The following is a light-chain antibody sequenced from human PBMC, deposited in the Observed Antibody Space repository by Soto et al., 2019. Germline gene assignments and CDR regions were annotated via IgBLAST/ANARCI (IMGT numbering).Light chain of an antibody. CDR2: GAS. CDR1: QSVSSSY. V-gene: IGKV3-20*01. CDR3: QQYGSS. J-gene: IGKJ2*01. Sequence: EIVLTQYPGTLSLSPGERATLSCRASQSVSSSYLAWYQQKPCQAPRLLIYGASSRATGIPDRFSGSGSGTDFTLTISRLEPEDFAVYYCQQYGSSFGQGTKLEIK.